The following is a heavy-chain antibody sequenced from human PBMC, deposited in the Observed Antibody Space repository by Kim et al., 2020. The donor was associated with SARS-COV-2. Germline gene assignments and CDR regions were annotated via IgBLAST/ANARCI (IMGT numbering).Heavy chain of an antibody. CDR1: GFTFSSYS. CDR2: ISSSSSTI. D-gene: IGHD2-21*02. V-gene: IGHV3-48*02. J-gene: IGHJ5*02. CDR3: ARGQPYCGGDCYWDWFDP. Sequence: GGSLRLSCAASGFTFSSYSMNWVRQAPGKGLEWVSYISSSSSTIYYADSVKGRFTISRDNAKNSLYLQMNSLRDEDTAVYYCARGQPYCGGDCYWDWFDPWGQGTLVTVSS.